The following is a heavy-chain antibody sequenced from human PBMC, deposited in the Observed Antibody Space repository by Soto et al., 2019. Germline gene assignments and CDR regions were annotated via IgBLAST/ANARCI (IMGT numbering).Heavy chain of an antibody. V-gene: IGHV3-30*18. Sequence: LRLSCAASGFTFSSYGMHWVRQAPGKGLEWVAVISYDGSNKYYADSVKGRFTISRDNSKNTLYLQMNSLRAEDTAVYYCAKAVSSSSYYYYGMDVWGQGTTVTVSS. CDR3: AKAVSSSSYYYYGMDV. J-gene: IGHJ6*02. CDR1: GFTFSSYG. CDR2: ISYDGSNK. D-gene: IGHD6-6*01.